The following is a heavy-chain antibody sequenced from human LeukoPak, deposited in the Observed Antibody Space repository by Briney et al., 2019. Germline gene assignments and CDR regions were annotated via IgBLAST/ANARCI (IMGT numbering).Heavy chain of an antibody. CDR2: IGGSGSLI. J-gene: IGHJ5*02. Sequence: GGSLRLSCAASGFTFSDSYMSSIRQAPGKGLEWIAFIGGSGSLIYYADSVKGRFTISRDNAKNSLYLQMTTLRAEDTAVYYCARDHRQQLGNWFDPWGQGTLVTVSS. D-gene: IGHD6-13*01. V-gene: IGHV3-11*04. CDR1: GFTFSDSY. CDR3: ARDHRQQLGNWFDP.